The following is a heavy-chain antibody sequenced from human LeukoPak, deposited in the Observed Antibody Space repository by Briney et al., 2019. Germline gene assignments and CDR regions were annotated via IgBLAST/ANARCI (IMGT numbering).Heavy chain of an antibody. J-gene: IGHJ4*02. CDR1: GGSFSGYY. CDR2: INHSGST. Sequence: PSETLSLTCAVYGGSFSGYYWSWIRQPPGKGLEWIGEINHSGSTNYNPSLKSRVTISVDTSKNQFSLKLSSVTAADTAVYYCARGGLQYYDFWSGYYKAPFDYWGQGTLVTVSS. D-gene: IGHD3-3*01. CDR3: ARGGLQYYDFWSGYYKAPFDY. V-gene: IGHV4-34*01.